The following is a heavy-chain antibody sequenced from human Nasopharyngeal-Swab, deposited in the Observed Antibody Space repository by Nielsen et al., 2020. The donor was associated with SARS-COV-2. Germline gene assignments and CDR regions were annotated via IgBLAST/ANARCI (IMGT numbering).Heavy chain of an antibody. D-gene: IGHD3-22*01. CDR2: IKKKTDGGTT. CDR1: GFTFSNAW. CDR3: TTATYYYDSSGYANDASDI. J-gene: IGHJ3*02. V-gene: IGHV3-15*01. Sequence: GSLRLSCAASGFTFSNAWMSWVRQAPGRGLEWAGRIKKKTDGGTTDYAAPVKGRFTISRDDSKNMLYLQMSSLKTEDTGVYYCTTATYYYDSSGYANDASDIWGQGTMVTVSS.